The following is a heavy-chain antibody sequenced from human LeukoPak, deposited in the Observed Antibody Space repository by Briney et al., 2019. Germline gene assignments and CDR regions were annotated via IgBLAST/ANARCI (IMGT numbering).Heavy chain of an antibody. V-gene: IGHV1-46*01. CDR2: INPSGGST. CDR3: ARGDCSGGSCYSGGGFDY. Sequence: ASVKVSCKASGYTFTSYYMHWVRQAPGQGLEWMGIINPSGGSTSYAQKFQGRVTMTRDMSTSTVYMELSSLRSEDTAVYYCARGDCSGGSCYSGGGFDYWGQGTLVTVSS. J-gene: IGHJ4*02. CDR1: GYTFTSYY. D-gene: IGHD2-15*01.